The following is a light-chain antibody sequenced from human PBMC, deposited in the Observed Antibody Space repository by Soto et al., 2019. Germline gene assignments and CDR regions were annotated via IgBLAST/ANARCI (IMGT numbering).Light chain of an antibody. Sequence: EIVLTQSPATLSLSPGERATLSCRASQSVSSYLAWYQQKPGQAPRLLIYDASNRATGIPARCSGRGSGTDFTLTISSLEPEDFAVYYCQQRSNWPRTVGGGTKVDSK. CDR2: DAS. V-gene: IGKV3-11*01. CDR3: QQRSNWPRT. CDR1: QSVSSY. J-gene: IGKJ4*01.